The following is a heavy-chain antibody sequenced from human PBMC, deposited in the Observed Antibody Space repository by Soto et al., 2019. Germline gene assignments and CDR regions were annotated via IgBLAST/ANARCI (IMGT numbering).Heavy chain of an antibody. V-gene: IGHV3-23*01. CDR1: GYTFSNYA. CDR3: AKASASLYRYEYY. J-gene: IGHJ4*02. D-gene: IGHD3-10*01. Sequence: PGGSLRLSCVASGYTFSNYAMSWVRQAPGKGLEWLSAMSASGDYTYYADYVKGRFTISRDNSKNTLYLQMNSLRVEDTAIYYCAKASASLYRYEYYWGPGTLVTVSS. CDR2: MSASGDYT.